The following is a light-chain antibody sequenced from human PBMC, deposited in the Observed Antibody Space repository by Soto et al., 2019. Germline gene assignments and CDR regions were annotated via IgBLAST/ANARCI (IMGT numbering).Light chain of an antibody. V-gene: IGKV1-39*01. CDR3: QQSSSTLWT. CDR2: AAS. Sequence: DIQMTQSPSSLSASVGDRVTITWRASQSISSYLNWYKQKPGKAPKLLIYAASSLQSGVPSRFSGSGSGTDFTLTISSLTPEAFATYYCQQSSSTLWTFGQGTKVDIK. J-gene: IGKJ1*01. CDR1: QSISSY.